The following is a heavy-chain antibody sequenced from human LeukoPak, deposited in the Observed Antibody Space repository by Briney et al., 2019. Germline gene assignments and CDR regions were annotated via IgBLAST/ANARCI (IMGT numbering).Heavy chain of an antibody. V-gene: IGHV3-9*01. Sequence: PGGSLRLSCAASGFTFDDYAMHWEPQAQGKGLEWVSGISWGSGSIGYADSVKGRFTISRDNAKNYLYLQINSLRAEDTALYYCAKDLGYYDSSGYYYVMANAFDIWGQGTMVTVSS. CDR3: AKDLGYYDSSGYYYVMANAFDI. CDR1: GFTFDDYA. CDR2: ISWGSGSI. J-gene: IGHJ3*02. D-gene: IGHD3-22*01.